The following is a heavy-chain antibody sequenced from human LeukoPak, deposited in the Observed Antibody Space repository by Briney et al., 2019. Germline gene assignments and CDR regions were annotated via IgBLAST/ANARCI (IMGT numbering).Heavy chain of an antibody. V-gene: IGHV1-18*01. D-gene: IGHD4-17*01. CDR3: ARDPLDYGDNYFDY. CDR1: GYTFTSYG. J-gene: IGHJ4*02. CDR2: ISAYNGNT. Sequence: GASVKVSCKASGYTFTSYGISWVRQAPGQGLKWMGWISAYNGNTNYAQKLQGRVTMTTDTSTSTAYMELRSLRSDDTAVYYCARDPLDYGDNYFDYWGQGTLVTVSS.